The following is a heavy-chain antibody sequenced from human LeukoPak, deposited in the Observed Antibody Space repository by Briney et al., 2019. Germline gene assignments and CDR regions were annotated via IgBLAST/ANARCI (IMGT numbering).Heavy chain of an antibody. J-gene: IGHJ4*02. CDR1: GYTFTSYN. CDR2: VYPASGGT. V-gene: IGHV1-2*02. Sequence: GASVKVSCKASGYTFTSYNIHWARQAPGQGLEWMGWVYPASGGTHYAQNFQGGVTMTRDASISTAYMELRGLTSDDTAVYFCVRGGGTAHFDFWGQGTLVTVSS. CDR3: VRGGGTAHFDF. D-gene: IGHD1-26*01.